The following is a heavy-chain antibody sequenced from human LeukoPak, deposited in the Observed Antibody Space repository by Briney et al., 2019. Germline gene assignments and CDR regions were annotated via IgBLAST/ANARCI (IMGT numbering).Heavy chain of an antibody. CDR3: ARGRQGHYYFDL. CDR2: ISSGGSST. V-gene: IGHV3-48*02. J-gene: IGHJ2*01. D-gene: IGHD4-17*01. CDR1: GXSFSSYG. Sequence: GGSLRLSCVGSGXSFSSYGXNXVXQAPGXGLEWVSYISSGGSSTYYADSVQGRFPISRDNTKKSLYLQLNSLRDEDTAVYYCARGRQGHYYFDLWGRGTLVTVSS.